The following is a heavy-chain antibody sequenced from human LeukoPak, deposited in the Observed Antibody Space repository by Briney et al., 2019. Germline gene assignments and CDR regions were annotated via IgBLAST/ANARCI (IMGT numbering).Heavy chain of an antibody. J-gene: IGHJ4*02. V-gene: IGHV4-39*01. Sequence: SETLSLTCTVSGVSIDSSSYYWGWIRQPPGKGLEWIGSIYYSGSTYYNPSLKSRVTISVDTSKNQFSLKLSSVTAADTAVYYCARPKSPDYGGNSYYFDYWGQGTLVTVSS. D-gene: IGHD4-23*01. CDR1: GVSIDSSSYY. CDR2: IYYSGST. CDR3: ARPKSPDYGGNSYYFDY.